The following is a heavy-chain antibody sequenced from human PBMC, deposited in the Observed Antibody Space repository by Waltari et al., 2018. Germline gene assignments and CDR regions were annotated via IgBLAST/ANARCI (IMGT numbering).Heavy chain of an antibody. J-gene: IGHJ4*02. CDR2: IWYDGSNK. D-gene: IGHD1-26*01. V-gene: IGHV3-33*01. Sequence: QVQLVESGGGVVQPGRSLRLSCAASGFTFSRYGLHWVRQAPGKGREWVAVIWYDGSNKYYAYSVKGRFTISRDNSKNSLYLQMNSLRVEDTAVYYCARDWEGDRPNFDYWGQGTLVTVSS. CDR3: ARDWEGDRPNFDY. CDR1: GFTFSRYG.